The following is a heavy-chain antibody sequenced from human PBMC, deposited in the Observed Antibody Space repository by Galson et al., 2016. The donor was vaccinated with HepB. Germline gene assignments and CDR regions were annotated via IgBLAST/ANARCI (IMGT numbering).Heavy chain of an antibody. V-gene: IGHV3-7*01. CDR2: INRDGSEK. CDR3: ARAMSGSYDF. Sequence: SLRLSCAASGFIFRNYWTTWVRQAPGKGLEWVANINRDGSEKYYMHSVRGRFTISRDSAKNLVFLQMNSLRAEDTAVYHCARAMSGSYDFWGQGILVTVSS. J-gene: IGHJ4*02. D-gene: IGHD1-26*01. CDR1: GFIFRNYW.